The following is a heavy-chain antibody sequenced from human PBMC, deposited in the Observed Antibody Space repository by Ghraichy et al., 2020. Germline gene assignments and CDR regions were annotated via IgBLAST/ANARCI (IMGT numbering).Heavy chain of an antibody. J-gene: IGHJ5*02. CDR1: GGSISSSSYY. CDR3: ASPVVGATTVGCFDP. Sequence: SETLSLTCTVSGGSISSSSYYWGWIRQPPGKGLEWIGSIYYSGSTYYNPSLKSRVTISVDTSKNQFSLKLSSVTAADTAVYYCASPVVGATTVGCFDPWGQGTLVTVSS. CDR2: IYYSGST. D-gene: IGHD1-26*01. V-gene: IGHV4-39*01.